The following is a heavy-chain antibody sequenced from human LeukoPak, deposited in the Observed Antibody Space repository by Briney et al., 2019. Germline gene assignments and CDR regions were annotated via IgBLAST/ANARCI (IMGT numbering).Heavy chain of an antibody. D-gene: IGHD6-13*01. CDR1: GYTFTDYY. J-gene: IGHJ4*02. CDR2: FNPNSGGT. Sequence: EASVKVSCKASGYTFTDYYMHWVRQAPGQGLDWMGWFNPNSGGTNYAQKFQGRVTMTRDTSISTAYMELSRLRSDDTAVYYCARGSSFLAAAGTVGDYWGQGTLVTVSS. CDR3: ARGSSFLAAAGTVGDY. V-gene: IGHV1-2*02.